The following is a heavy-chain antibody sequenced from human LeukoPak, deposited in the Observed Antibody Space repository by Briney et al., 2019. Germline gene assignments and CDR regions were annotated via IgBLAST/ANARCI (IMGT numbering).Heavy chain of an antibody. CDR2: IKQDGSEK. V-gene: IGHV3-7*01. CDR1: GFTFSSYW. J-gene: IGHJ4*02. CDR3: ARTYSYGYIYYFDY. D-gene: IGHD5-18*01. Sequence: GVSLRLSCAASGFTFSSYWMRWVRQAPGKGLEWVANIKQDGSEKYYVDSVKGRFTISRDNAKNSLYLQMNSLRAEDTAVYYCARTYSYGYIYYFDYWGQGTLVTVSS.